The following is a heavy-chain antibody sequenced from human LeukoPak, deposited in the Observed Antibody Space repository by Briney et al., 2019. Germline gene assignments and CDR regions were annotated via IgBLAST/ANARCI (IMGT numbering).Heavy chain of an antibody. CDR1: GGSISSGGYY. CDR2: IYHSGST. Sequence: PSEILSLTCTVSGGSISSGGYYWSWIRQPPGKGLEWIGYIYHSGSTYYNPSLKSRVTISVDRSKNQFSLKLSSVTAADTAVYYCARDHGSSQPFDYWGQGTLVTVSS. V-gene: IGHV4-30-2*01. D-gene: IGHD6-6*01. J-gene: IGHJ4*02. CDR3: ARDHGSSQPFDY.